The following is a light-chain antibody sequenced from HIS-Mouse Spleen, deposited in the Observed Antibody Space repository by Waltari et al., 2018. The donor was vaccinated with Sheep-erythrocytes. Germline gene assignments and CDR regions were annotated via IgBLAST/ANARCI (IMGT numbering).Light chain of an antibody. CDR1: QGIRND. Sequence: AIQMTQSPSSLSASVGDRVTITCLESQGIRNDLGWYQQKPGKAPKLLIYAASSLQSGVPSRFSGSGSGTDFTLTISSLQPEDFATYYCLQDYNYPYTFGQGTKLEIK. CDR3: LQDYNYPYT. J-gene: IGKJ2*01. V-gene: IGKV1-6*01. CDR2: AAS.